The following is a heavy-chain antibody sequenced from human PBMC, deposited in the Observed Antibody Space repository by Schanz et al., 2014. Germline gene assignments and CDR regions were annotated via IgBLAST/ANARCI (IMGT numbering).Heavy chain of an antibody. CDR3: ARPSDSSWYMDV. J-gene: IGHJ6*03. CDR1: GGTFSSFG. V-gene: IGHV1-69*02. CDR2: IIPSLGLA. Sequence: QVQLVQSGAEVKKPGSSVKVSCKASGGTFSSFGINWVRQAPGQGLEWMGRIIPSLGLAKYEQKFQDKVTITADTSTTTAYMELSGLRSEDTAVYYCARPSDSSWYMDVWGKGTTVTVSS. D-gene: IGHD2-21*02.